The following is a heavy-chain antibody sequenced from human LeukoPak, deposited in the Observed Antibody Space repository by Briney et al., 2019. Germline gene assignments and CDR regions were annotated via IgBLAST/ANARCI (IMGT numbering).Heavy chain of an antibody. J-gene: IGHJ4*02. V-gene: IGHV3-30*03. Sequence: PGRSLRLSCAASGFTFSSYGMHWVRQAPGKGLEWVAVISYDGSNKYYADSVKGRFTISRDNSKNTLYLQMNSLRAEDTAVYYCASPGNWGQGTLVTVSS. CDR3: ASPGN. CDR2: ISYDGSNK. CDR1: GFTFSSYG.